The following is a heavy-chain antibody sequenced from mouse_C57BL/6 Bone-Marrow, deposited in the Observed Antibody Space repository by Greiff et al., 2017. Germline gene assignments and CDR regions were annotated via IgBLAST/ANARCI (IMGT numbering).Heavy chain of an antibody. D-gene: IGHD2-3*01. CDR3: SSFDGNYFDF. V-gene: IGHV14-4*01. CDR1: GFNIKDDY. CDR2: IDPEIGDT. Sequence: EVQLQQSGAELVRPGASVKLSCTASGFNIKDDYIHWVKQRPEQGLEWIGWIDPEIGDTESASKFQGKATITSDTSSNTAYLQLSILTSEDTAVYYCSSFDGNYFDFWGQGTPLTVAS. J-gene: IGHJ2*01.